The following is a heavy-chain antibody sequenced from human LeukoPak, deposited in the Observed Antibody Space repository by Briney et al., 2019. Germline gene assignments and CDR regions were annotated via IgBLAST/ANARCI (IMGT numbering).Heavy chain of an antibody. CDR1: GFTFGSYW. V-gene: IGHV3-7*05. CDR2: IRQDGSEK. Sequence: GGSLRLSCAASGFTFGSYWMNWVRQAPGKGLEWVANIRQDGSEKKYVDSVKGRSTISRDNAKNALYLQMNSLRAEDTAVYYCASISYGDYEHWGQGTLVTVSS. CDR3: ASISYGDYEH. J-gene: IGHJ1*01. D-gene: IGHD4-17*01.